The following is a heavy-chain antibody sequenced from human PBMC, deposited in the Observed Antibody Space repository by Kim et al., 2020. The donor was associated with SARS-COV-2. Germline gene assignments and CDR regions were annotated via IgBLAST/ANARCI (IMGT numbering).Heavy chain of an antibody. J-gene: IGHJ4*01. CDR1: GFTFSSYA. CDR2: INAAGSDT. D-gene: IGHD2-15*01. Sequence: GGSLRLSCAASGFTFSSYAMSWVRQAPGKGLEWVSAINAAGSDTYYADSVKGRFTISRDNSKNTLYLQMNSLRAEDTAVYYCATRGSGRRDCDYWDYGPL. CDR3: ATRGSGRRDCDY. V-gene: IGHV3-23*01.